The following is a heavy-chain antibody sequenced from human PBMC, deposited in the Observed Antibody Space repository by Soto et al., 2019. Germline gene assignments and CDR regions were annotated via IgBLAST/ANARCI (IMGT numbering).Heavy chain of an antibody. CDR3: ARHSNYYDSSGYYWTDWFDP. Sequence: SETLSLTCAVYGGSFSGYYWSWIRQPPGKGLEWIGEINHSGSTNYNPSLKSRVTISVDTSKNQFSLKLSSVTAADTAVYYCARHSNYYDSSGYYWTDWFDPWGQGTLVTSPQ. V-gene: IGHV4-34*01. D-gene: IGHD3-22*01. J-gene: IGHJ5*02. CDR1: GGSFSGYY. CDR2: INHSGST.